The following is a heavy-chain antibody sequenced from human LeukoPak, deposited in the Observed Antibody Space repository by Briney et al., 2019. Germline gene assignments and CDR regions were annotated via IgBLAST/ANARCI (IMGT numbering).Heavy chain of an antibody. V-gene: IGHV3-30*04. CDR1: GFTFSSYA. Sequence: GGSLRLSCAAAGFTFSSYAMHWVRQAPGKGLEWVAVISYDGSNKYYTDPVKGRFTISRDNAKNSLYMQMNSLRAEDTAVYYCARVTVTADYYYYMDVWGKGATVTVSS. J-gene: IGHJ6*03. CDR2: ISYDGSNK. CDR3: ARVTVTADYYYYMDV. D-gene: IGHD4-11*01.